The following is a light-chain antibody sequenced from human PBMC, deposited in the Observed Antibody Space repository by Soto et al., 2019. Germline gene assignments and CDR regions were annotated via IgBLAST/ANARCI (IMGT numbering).Light chain of an antibody. CDR1: HRVSRNY. Sequence: DSVWTQSPGTRSLSPGERATRSCRGSHRVSRNYLAWYQQKPGQAPRLLIYAASSRATGIPDRFSGSGSGTDFTLTISRLEPEDFAVYYCQQYGSSPPWTFGQGTKVDIK. J-gene: IGKJ1*01. V-gene: IGKV3-20*01. CDR3: QQYGSSPPWT. CDR2: AAS.